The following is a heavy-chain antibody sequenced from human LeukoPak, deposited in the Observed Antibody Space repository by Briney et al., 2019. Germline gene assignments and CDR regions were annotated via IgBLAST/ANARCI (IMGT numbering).Heavy chain of an antibody. D-gene: IGHD6-13*01. CDR2: INAGNGNT. Sequence: ASVKVSCKASGYTFTSYAMHWVRQAPGQRLEWMGWINAGNGNTKYSQKFQGRVTITRDTSASTAYMELSSLRSEDTAVYYCARANIAAAGTSWGPNDYWGQGTLVTVSS. V-gene: IGHV1-3*01. J-gene: IGHJ4*02. CDR1: GYTFTSYA. CDR3: ARANIAAAGTSWGPNDY.